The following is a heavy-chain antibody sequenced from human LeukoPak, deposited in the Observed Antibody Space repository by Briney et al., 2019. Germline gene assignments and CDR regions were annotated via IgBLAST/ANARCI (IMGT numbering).Heavy chain of an antibody. D-gene: IGHD6-19*01. CDR2: ISSSSSYI. CDR1: GFTFSSYS. J-gene: IGHJ6*02. Sequence: GGSLRLSCAASGFTFSSYSMNWVRQAPGKGLEWVSSISSSSSYIYYADSAKGRFTISRDNAKNSLYLQMNSLRAEDTAVYYCARAFWAVAGINGYYYYYGMDVWGQGTTVTVSS. CDR3: ARAFWAVAGINGYYYYYGMDV. V-gene: IGHV3-21*01.